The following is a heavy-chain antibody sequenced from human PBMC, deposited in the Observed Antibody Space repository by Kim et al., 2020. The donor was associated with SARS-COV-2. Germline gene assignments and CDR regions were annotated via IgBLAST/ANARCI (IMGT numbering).Heavy chain of an antibody. CDR1: GVSITTTGTW. V-gene: IGHV4-4*02. CDR3: AGTNRPYVPVDS. CDR2: IYHTGTT. D-gene: IGHD1-1*01. Sequence: SDTLSLTCAVYGVSITTTGTWWSWVRQPPGKGLEWIGEIYHTGTTNYIPSLKSRVTISVDKSKNQFSLNLNSVTAADTAVYYCAGTNRPYVPVDSWGQGT. J-gene: IGHJ4*02.